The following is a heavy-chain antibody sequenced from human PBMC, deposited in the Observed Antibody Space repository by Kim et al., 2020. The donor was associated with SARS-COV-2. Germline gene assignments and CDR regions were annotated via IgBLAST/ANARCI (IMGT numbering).Heavy chain of an antibody. V-gene: IGHV3-23*01. CDR2: ST. Sequence: STFSADSVKDRFTISRDNSRNTLFLQLNSLRAEDTALYYCARESSRRADYWGQGTLVTVSS. CDR3: ARESSRRADY. J-gene: IGHJ4*02. D-gene: IGHD2-2*01.